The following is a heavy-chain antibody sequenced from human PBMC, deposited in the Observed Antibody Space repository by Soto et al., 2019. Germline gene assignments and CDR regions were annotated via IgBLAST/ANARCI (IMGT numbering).Heavy chain of an antibody. CDR2: ITGSGGRT. CDR1: GFTFSSYA. V-gene: IGHV3-23*01. J-gene: IGHJ4*02. CDR3: ASFYASGTYYFDS. D-gene: IGHD3-10*01. Sequence: EVQLLESGGGLVQPGGSLRLSCAVSGFTFSSYAISWVRQAPGKGLAWVSGITGSGGRTYYADSVKGRFTSCRDNFKDTLYLQMNSLRVEDTTVYYCASFYASGTYYFDSRGQGSLVTASS.